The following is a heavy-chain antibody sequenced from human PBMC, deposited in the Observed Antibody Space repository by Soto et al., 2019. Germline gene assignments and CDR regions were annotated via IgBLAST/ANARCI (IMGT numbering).Heavy chain of an antibody. Sequence: GGSLRLSCAASTFTFTTYAMSWVRQAPGKGLEWVSRISNRGGSTHYADSVKGRFTISRDNSKNTLYLQMSSLRAEDTAIYYCAKDLPLNHGDPDSHYYYYMDVWGKGTTVTVSS. CDR3: AKDLPLNHGDPDSHYYYYMDV. CDR2: ISNRGGST. CDR1: TFTFTTYA. V-gene: IGHV3-23*01. D-gene: IGHD2-21*01. J-gene: IGHJ6*03.